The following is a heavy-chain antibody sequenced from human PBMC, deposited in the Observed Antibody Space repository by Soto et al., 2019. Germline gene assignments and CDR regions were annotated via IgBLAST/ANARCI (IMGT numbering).Heavy chain of an antibody. CDR3: ATGSGGRSSFDY. J-gene: IGHJ4*02. D-gene: IGHD3-16*01. CDR1: GGSINSVSHY. V-gene: IGHV4-39*01. Sequence: SETLSLTCTVSGGSINSVSHYWGWIRQPPGKGLEWIGSIYYSGNTYYNPSPKSRLTLSVDTSKNQFSLKMTSVTAADTDVYYCATGSGGRSSFDYGGQGALATVSP. CDR2: IYYSGNT.